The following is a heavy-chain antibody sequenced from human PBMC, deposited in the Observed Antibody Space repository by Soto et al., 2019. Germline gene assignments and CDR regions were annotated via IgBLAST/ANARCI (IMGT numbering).Heavy chain of an antibody. V-gene: IGHV3-74*01. D-gene: IGHD6-19*01. CDR3: LVMSSRPDVIDF. Sequence: GGSLRLSCSASGFTFSTYWMEWVRQAPGKGLLWVSSLNGDASTANYADSVKGRFTISRDNAKNTLYLQMNSLRAEDTAMYYFLVMSSRPDVIDFWGPGTMVTV. CDR1: GFTFSTYW. CDR2: LNGDASTA. J-gene: IGHJ3*01.